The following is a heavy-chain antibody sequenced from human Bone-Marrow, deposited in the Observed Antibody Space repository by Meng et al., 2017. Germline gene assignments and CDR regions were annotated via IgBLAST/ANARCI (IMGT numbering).Heavy chain of an antibody. D-gene: IGHD2-2*02. V-gene: IGHV4-30-4*01. CDR2: ISYSGAT. CDR1: GGSMRSGTF. Sequence: QVQLQELGPRLVRPSQTPFLTCIVPGGSMRSGTFWIWIRQPPGKGLEWIGYISYSGATYYNPSLKSRLTMSVDTAKNQFSLSLSSVTAADTAAYYCARVVGDCVSCYKGWFDPWGQGTLVTVSS. CDR3: ARVVGDCVSCYKGWFDP. J-gene: IGHJ5*02.